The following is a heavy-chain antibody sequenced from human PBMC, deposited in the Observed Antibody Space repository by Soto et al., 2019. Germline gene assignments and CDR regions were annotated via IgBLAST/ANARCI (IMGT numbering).Heavy chain of an antibody. V-gene: IGHV1-46*01. CDR1: GYTFTRYY. CDR2: INPSGGST. Sequence: QVQLVQSGAEVKKPGASVKVSCKASGYTFTRYYTHWVRQAPGQGLEWMGIINPSGGSTSYAQKCKGRVTMTRDTSTSTVYMELRSLRSEDTAVYYCARGQWSAVVVIPFDYWGQGTLVTVSS. J-gene: IGHJ4*02. D-gene: IGHD3-22*01. CDR3: ARGQWSAVVVIPFDY.